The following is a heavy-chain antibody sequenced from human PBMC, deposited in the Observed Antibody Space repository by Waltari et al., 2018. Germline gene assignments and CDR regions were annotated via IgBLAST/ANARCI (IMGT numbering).Heavy chain of an antibody. V-gene: IGHV4-38-2*02. Sequence: QVQLQESGPGLVKPSETLSLTCAVSGYSISSGYYWGWSRQPPGKGLEWIGSIYHSGSTYYNPSLKSRVTISVDTSKNQFSLKLSSVTAADTAVYYCARDPSYSGSYHYWGQGTLVTVSS. CDR2: IYHSGST. D-gene: IGHD1-26*01. CDR1: GYSISSGYY. CDR3: ARDPSYSGSYHY. J-gene: IGHJ4*02.